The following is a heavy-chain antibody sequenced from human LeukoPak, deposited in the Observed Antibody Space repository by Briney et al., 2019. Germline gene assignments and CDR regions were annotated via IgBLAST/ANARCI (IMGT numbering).Heavy chain of an antibody. CDR2: ISAYNGNT. J-gene: IGHJ4*02. Sequence: ASVKVSCKASGYTFTRYGISWVRQAPGQGLEWMGWISAYNGNTNYAQKLQGRVTMTTDTSTSTAYMELRSLRSDDTAVYYCARVGIVVVPAAWYLDYWGQGTLVTVSS. D-gene: IGHD2-2*01. CDR1: GYTFTRYG. CDR3: ARVGIVVVPAAWYLDY. V-gene: IGHV1-18*01.